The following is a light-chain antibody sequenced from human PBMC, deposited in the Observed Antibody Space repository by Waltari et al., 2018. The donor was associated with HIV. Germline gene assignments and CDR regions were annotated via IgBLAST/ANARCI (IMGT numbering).Light chain of an antibody. Sequence: SYELTQPPSVSVSPGQTATISCSGAKLGYKFVSWYKQRPGQPPAVVIFQDGTRPSGISERISGSNSGNTATLTIRGTQAIDEADYYCQAWDTSAYVLFGGGTKLTVL. CDR3: QAWDTSAYVL. CDR1: KLGYKF. J-gene: IGLJ2*01. V-gene: IGLV3-1*01. CDR2: QDG.